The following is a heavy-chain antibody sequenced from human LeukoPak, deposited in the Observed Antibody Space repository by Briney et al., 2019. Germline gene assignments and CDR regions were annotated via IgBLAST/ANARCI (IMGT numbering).Heavy chain of an antibody. CDR3: ARLEYYDFWSGYDAFDI. CDR1: GGSISSSSYY. Sequence: SETLSLTCTVSGGSISSSSYYWGWIRQPPGKGLEWIGSIYYSGSTYYNPSLKSRVTISVDTSKNQFSLKLSSVTAADTAVYYCARLEYYDFWSGYDAFDIWGQGTMVTVSS. V-gene: IGHV4-39*01. D-gene: IGHD3-3*01. J-gene: IGHJ3*02. CDR2: IYYSGST.